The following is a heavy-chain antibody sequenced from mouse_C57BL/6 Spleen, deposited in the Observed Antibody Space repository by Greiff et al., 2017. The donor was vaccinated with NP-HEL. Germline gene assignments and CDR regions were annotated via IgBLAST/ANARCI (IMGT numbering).Heavy chain of an antibody. Sequence: EVQLQQSGPELVKPGASVKMSCKASGYTFTDYNMHWVKQSHGKSLEWIGYINPNNGGTSYNQKFKGKATLTVNKSSSTAYMELRSLTSEDSAVYYCARYALYEDYDGFAYWGQGTLVAVSA. J-gene: IGHJ3*01. D-gene: IGHD2-4*01. CDR2: INPNNGGT. CDR3: ARYALYEDYDGFAY. V-gene: IGHV1-22*01. CDR1: GYTFTDYN.